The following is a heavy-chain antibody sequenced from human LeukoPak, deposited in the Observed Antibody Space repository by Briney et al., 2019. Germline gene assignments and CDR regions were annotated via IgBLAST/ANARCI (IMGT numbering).Heavy chain of an antibody. D-gene: IGHD1-14*01. CDR3: ARNLGTLATGGVALDI. V-gene: IGHV3-66*01. J-gene: IGHJ3*02. CDR1: GFAVSSKY. Sequence: PGGSLRPSCVASGFAVSSKYMSWIRQAPGKGLEWVSVIYTGGSTHYPDSVMGRFTISRDDSKNTVSLQMNSLRAEDTAVYYCARNLGTLATGGVALDIWGQGTMVTVAS. CDR2: IYTGGST.